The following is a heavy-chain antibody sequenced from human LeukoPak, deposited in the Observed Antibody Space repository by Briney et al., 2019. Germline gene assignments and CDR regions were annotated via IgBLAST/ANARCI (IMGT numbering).Heavy chain of an antibody. V-gene: IGHV4-39*07. J-gene: IGHJ4*02. Sequence: IPSKTLSLTCTVSGGSVSSSSYYWGWIRQPPGKGLEWIGSIYYSGSTYYNPSLKSRVTISVDTSKNQFSLKLSSVTAADTAVYYCARVPDSSWGQGTLVTVSS. CDR2: IYYSGST. CDR3: ARVPDSS. D-gene: IGHD3-22*01. CDR1: GGSVSSSSYY.